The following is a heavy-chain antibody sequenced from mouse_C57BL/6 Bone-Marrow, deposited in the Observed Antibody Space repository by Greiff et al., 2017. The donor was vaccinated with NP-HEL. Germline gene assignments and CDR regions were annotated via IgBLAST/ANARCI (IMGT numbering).Heavy chain of an antibody. CDR2: ISSGSSTI. J-gene: IGHJ3*01. CDR3: ARDRGAY. V-gene: IGHV5-17*01. CDR1: GFTFSDYG. Sequence: DVKLQESGGGLVKPGGSLKLSCAASGFTFSDYGMHWVRQAPEKGLEWVAYISSGSSTIYYADTVKGRFTISRDNAKNTLFLQMTSLRSEDTAMYYCARDRGAYWGQGTLVTVSA.